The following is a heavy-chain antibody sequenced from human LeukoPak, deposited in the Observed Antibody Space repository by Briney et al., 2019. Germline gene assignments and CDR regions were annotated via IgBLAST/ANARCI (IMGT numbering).Heavy chain of an antibody. V-gene: IGHV3-30*04. D-gene: IGHD3-10*01. CDR2: ISYDGSNK. CDR3: ARESRYYYGSGSCYFDY. Sequence: GRSLRLSCAASGFTFSSYAMHWVRQAPGKGLEWVAVISYDGSNKYYADSVEGRFTISRDNSKNTLYLQMNSLRAEDTAVYYCARESRYYYGSGSCYFDYWGQGTLVTVSS. J-gene: IGHJ4*02. CDR1: GFTFSSYA.